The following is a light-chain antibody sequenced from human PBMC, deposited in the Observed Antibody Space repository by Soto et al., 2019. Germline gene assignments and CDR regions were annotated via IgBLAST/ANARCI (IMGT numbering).Light chain of an antibody. V-gene: IGKV3-11*01. CDR1: QSVSSY. J-gene: IGKJ2*01. Sequence: EIVLTQSPATLSLSPGERATLSCRASQSVSSYLAWYQQKPGQAPRLLIYEASNRATGIPARFSGSGSGTDLTLTISSLEPEDFAVYYCQQRSNGPSYTFGQGTKLEIK. CDR2: EAS. CDR3: QQRSNGPSYT.